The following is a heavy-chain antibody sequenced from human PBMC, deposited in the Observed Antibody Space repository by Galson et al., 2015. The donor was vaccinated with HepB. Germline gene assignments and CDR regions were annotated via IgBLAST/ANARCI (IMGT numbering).Heavy chain of an antibody. CDR3: ARGVGHYYYGMDV. D-gene: IGHD2-15*01. J-gene: IGHJ6*02. V-gene: IGHV1-2*04. CDR2: INPNSGGT. Sequence: SVKVSCTASGYTFTGYYMHWVRQAPGQGLEWMGWINPNSGGTNYAQKFQGWVTMTRDTSISTAYMELSRLRSDDTAVYYCARGVGHYYYGMDVWGQGTTVTVSS. CDR1: GYTFTGYY.